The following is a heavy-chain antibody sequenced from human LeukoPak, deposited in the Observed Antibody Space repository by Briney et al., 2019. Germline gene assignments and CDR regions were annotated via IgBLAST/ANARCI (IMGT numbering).Heavy chain of an antibody. J-gene: IGHJ4*02. Sequence: SETLSLTCTVSGGSISSYYWSWIRQPPGKGLEWIGYIYYSGSTNNNPSLKSRVTFSVDTSKNQFSLKLSSVTAADTAVYYCARGLGILRFWGQGTLVTVSS. CDR3: ARGLGILRF. CDR1: GGSISSYY. V-gene: IGHV4-59*12. CDR2: IYYSGST. D-gene: IGHD6-13*01.